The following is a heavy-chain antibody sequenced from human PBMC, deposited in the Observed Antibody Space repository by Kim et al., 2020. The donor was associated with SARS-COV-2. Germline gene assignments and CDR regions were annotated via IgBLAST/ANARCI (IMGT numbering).Heavy chain of an antibody. CDR2: IVSGSGKRT. V-gene: IGHV3-23*01. Sequence: GGSLRLSCAASGFTFSSYYMSWVRQAPGKGLEWVSGIVSGSGKRTFYADSGKGRFTISRNNSKNTLYLQMNSRRAEDTAVYYGARQIRTPDPRGQGTLVTVSS. CDR1: GFTFSSYY. J-gene: IGHJ5*02. D-gene: IGHD2-15*01. CDR3: ARQIRTPDP.